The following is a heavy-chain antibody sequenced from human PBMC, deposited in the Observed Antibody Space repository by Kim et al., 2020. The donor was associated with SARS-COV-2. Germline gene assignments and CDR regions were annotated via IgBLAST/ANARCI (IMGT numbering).Heavy chain of an antibody. D-gene: IGHD3-10*01. Sequence: SETLSLTCTVSGGSISSGDYYWSWIRQPPGKGLEWIGYIYYSGSTYYNPSLKSRVTISVDTSKNQFSLKLRSVTAADTAVYYCARDTTDYGSGTVGWFDPWGQGTLVTVSS. CDR2: IYYSGST. CDR3: ARDTTDYGSGTVGWFDP. V-gene: IGHV4-30-4*01. CDR1: GGSISSGDYY. J-gene: IGHJ5*02.